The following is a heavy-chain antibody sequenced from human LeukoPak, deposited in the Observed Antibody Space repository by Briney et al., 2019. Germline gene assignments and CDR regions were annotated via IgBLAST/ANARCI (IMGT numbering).Heavy chain of an antibody. Sequence: SQTLSLTCAISGDSVSSKTAAWNWIRQSPSRGLEWLGRTYYRSKWYNDYAVSVKSRITINPDTSKNQFSLKLSSVTAADTAVYYCARWTTVTRAFDYWGQGTLVTVSS. CDR2: TYYRSKWYN. V-gene: IGHV6-1*01. J-gene: IGHJ4*02. D-gene: IGHD4-17*01. CDR1: GDSVSSKTAA. CDR3: ARWTTVTRAFDY.